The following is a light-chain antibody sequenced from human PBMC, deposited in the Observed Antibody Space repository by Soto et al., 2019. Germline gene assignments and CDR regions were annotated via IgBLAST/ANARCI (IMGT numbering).Light chain of an antibody. CDR2: DVS. V-gene: IGLV2-14*01. Sequence: QSVLTQPASVSGSPGQSITISCTGTSSDVGGYNYVSWYQQHPGKAPKLMIYDVSNRPSGVSNRFSGSKSGNTASLTISGLQAEDEADYDCSSNASSTILEVVFGTGTKVTDL. CDR3: SSNASSTILEVV. J-gene: IGLJ1*01. CDR1: SSDVGGYNY.